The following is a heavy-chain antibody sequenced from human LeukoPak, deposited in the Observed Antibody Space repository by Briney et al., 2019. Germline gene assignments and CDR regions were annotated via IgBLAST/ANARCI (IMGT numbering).Heavy chain of an antibody. V-gene: IGHV4-34*01. J-gene: IGHJ5*02. Sequence: PSETLSLTCAVYGGSFSGYYWSWIRRPPGKGLEWIGEINHSGSTNYNPSLKSRVTISVDTSKNQFSLKLSSVTAADTAVYYCARATVTNPFFDPWGQGTLVTVSS. D-gene: IGHD4-17*01. CDR1: GGSFSGYY. CDR3: ARATVTNPFFDP. CDR2: INHSGST.